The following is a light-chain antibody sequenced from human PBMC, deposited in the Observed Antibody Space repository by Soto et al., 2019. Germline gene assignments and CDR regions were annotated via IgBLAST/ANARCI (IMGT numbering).Light chain of an antibody. V-gene: IGKV3-20*01. J-gene: IGKJ1*01. Sequence: EIVLTQSPGTLSLSPGERATLSCRASQSVFNNHIGWYQQKPGQAPRRLIFGASFRATGIPDRFSGSGSGTDFTLTISRLEPEDFAGYYCQQYGSSPTTFGQGTKVEIK. CDR3: QQYGSSPTT. CDR1: QSVFNNH. CDR2: GAS.